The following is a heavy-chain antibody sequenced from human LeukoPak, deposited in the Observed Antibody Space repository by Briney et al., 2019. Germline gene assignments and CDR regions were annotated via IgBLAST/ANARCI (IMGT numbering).Heavy chain of an antibody. Sequence: ASVKVSCKASGYTFTSYGISWVRQAPGQGLEWMGRISAYNGNTNYAQKLQGRVTMTTDTSTSTAYMELRSLRSDDTAVYYCASGGIVVVPAAHDAFDIWGQGTMVTVSS. J-gene: IGHJ3*02. D-gene: IGHD2-2*01. CDR1: GYTFTSYG. CDR3: ASGGIVVVPAAHDAFDI. CDR2: ISAYNGNT. V-gene: IGHV1-18*01.